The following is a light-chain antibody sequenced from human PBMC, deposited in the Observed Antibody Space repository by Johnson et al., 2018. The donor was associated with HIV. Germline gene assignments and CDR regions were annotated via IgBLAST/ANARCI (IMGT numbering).Light chain of an antibody. Sequence: QSVLTQPPSVSAAPGQKVTISCSGSSSNIGRNYVSWYQQLPGTAPKLLIYENNKRPSGIPDRFSGSKSGTSATLGITGLQTGDEADYYCGTWDSSLNSKVFGTGTKVTVL. J-gene: IGLJ1*01. V-gene: IGLV1-51*02. CDR2: ENN. CDR3: GTWDSSLNSKV. CDR1: SSNIGRNY.